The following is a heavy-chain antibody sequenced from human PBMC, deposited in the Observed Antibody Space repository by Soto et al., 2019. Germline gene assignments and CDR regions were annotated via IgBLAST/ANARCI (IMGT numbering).Heavy chain of an antibody. CDR1: GYSFTGYG. CDR3: ARGRGYSLIPVVDDAVDV. CDR2: ITTYNGDT. Sequence: SVKVSCKASGYSFTGYGINWVRQAPGQGLQWLGRITTYNGDTNYAQNFQGRVTMTTDTSTSTTYMELRSLRSDDTAVYFCARGRGYSLIPVVDDAVDVWGQGTLVTVSS. J-gene: IGHJ3*01. V-gene: IGHV1-18*04. D-gene: IGHD5-12*01.